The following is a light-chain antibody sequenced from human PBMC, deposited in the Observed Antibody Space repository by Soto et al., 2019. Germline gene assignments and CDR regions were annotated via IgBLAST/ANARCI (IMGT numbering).Light chain of an antibody. J-gene: IGLJ2*01. CDR3: SSYASSNTVI. Sequence: QSALTQPASVSGSPGQSITISCTGTSSDVGGYNYVSWYQQHPGKAPKLMIYDVSNRPSGISYRFSGSKSGNTASLTISGRQAEDEADYYCSSYASSNTVILGGWTQVTVL. CDR2: DVS. CDR1: SSDVGGYNY. V-gene: IGLV2-14*03.